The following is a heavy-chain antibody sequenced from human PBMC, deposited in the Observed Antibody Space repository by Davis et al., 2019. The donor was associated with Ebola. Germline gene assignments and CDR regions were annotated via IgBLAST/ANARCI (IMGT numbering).Heavy chain of an antibody. Sequence: MPSETLSLTCAVYGGSFSGYYWSWIRQPPGKGLEWIGYIYYSGSTYYNPSLKSRVTISVDTSKNQFSLKLSSVTAADTAVYYCARGKVGATTGWGRGSLVTVSS. V-gene: IGHV4-34*01. CDR3: ARGKVGATTG. J-gene: IGHJ1*01. CDR1: GGSFSGYY. CDR2: IYYSGST. D-gene: IGHD1-26*01.